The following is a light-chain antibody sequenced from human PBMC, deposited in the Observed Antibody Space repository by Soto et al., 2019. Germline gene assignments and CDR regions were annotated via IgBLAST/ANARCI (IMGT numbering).Light chain of an antibody. CDR3: SSYTSNSLVV. CDR2: YVS. J-gene: IGLJ2*01. Sequence: QSALTQPASVSGSPGQSITISCTGTNNDVGGYDYVSWYQHHPGKAPNLIISYVSDRPSGVSNRFSGSKSGNTASLTISGLQAEDEGDYYCSSYTSNSLVVFGGGTKLTLL. V-gene: IGLV2-14*03. CDR1: NNDVGGYDY.